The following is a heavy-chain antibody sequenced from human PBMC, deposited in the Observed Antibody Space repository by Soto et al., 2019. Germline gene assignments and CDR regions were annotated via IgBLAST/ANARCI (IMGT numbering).Heavy chain of an antibody. D-gene: IGHD3-9*01. CDR2: ISSSSSYI. CDR1: GFTFSSYS. J-gene: IGHJ3*02. Sequence: PGGSLRLSCAASGFTFSSYSMNWVRQAPGKGLEWVSSISSSSSYIYYADSVKGRFTISRDNAKNSLYLQMNSLRAEDTAVYYCARDGYDILTGTGSLNAFDIWGQGTMVTVSS. V-gene: IGHV3-21*01. CDR3: ARDGYDILTGTGSLNAFDI.